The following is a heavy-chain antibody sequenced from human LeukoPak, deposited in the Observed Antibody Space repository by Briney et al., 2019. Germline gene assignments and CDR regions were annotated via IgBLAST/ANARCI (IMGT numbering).Heavy chain of an antibody. Sequence: ASVKVSCKASGGTFSSYAISWVRQAPGQGLEWMGGIIPIFGTANYAQKFQGRVTITADESTSTAYMELSSLRSEDTAVYYCARDRYYYDSSGRRRNWFDPWGQGTLVTVSS. J-gene: IGHJ5*02. CDR2: IIPIFGTA. V-gene: IGHV1-69*13. CDR3: ARDRYYYDSSGRRRNWFDP. D-gene: IGHD3-22*01. CDR1: GGTFSSYA.